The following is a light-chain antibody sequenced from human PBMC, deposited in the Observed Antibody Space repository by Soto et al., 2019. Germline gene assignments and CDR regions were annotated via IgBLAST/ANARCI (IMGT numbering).Light chain of an antibody. Sequence: DIQMTQSPSSLSASVGDRVTITCRASQSISNYLNWYQQKPGKAPTLLIYAASSMQSGVPPRFSGSGSETDFTLTISSLHPDDSATYYCQQSFSPLWTFGQGPKVEV. CDR2: AAS. CDR1: QSISNY. CDR3: QQSFSPLWT. V-gene: IGKV1-39*01. J-gene: IGKJ1*01.